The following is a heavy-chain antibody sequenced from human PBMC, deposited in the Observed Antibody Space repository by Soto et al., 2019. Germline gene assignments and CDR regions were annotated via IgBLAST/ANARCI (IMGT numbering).Heavy chain of an antibody. CDR2: INHSGST. CDR3: ARGRNWNRYGMDV. D-gene: IGHD1-1*01. Sequence: SETLSLTCAVYGGSFSGYYLSWIRQPPGKGLEWIGEINHSGSTNYNPSLKSRVTISVDTSKNQFSLKLSSVTAADTAVYYCARGRNWNRYGMDVWGQGTTVTVSS. CDR1: GGSFSGYY. J-gene: IGHJ6*02. V-gene: IGHV4-34*01.